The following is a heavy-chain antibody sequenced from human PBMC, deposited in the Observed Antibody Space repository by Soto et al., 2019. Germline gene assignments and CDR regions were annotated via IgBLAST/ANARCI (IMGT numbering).Heavy chain of an antibody. CDR3: ATHSLDSGYGSS. Sequence: ETLSLTCTVSGGSIGNLYLSWIRQPPGKGLEWIGYIYNSGARNYHPSLKSRVIMSVDTSRTRFTLEVTSVTAADSAVYYCATHSLDSGYGSSWGPGTLVTVSS. V-gene: IGHV4-59*08. CDR1: GGSIGNLY. J-gene: IGHJ5*02. CDR2: IYNSGAR. D-gene: IGHD5-12*01.